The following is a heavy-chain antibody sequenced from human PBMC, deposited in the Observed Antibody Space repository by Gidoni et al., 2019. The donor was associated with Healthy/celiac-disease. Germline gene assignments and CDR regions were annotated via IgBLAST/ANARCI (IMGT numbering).Heavy chain of an antibody. CDR3: ARGGGDSSGWGYWLSDINYYYYYGMDV. Sequence: QVQLVQSGAEVKKPGASVKVSCQASGYTFTSYYMHWVRQAPGQGLEWMGIINPRGGSTSYAQKFQGRVTMTRDTSTSTVYMELSSLRSEDTAVYYCARGGGDSSGWGYWLSDINYYYYYGMDVWGQGTTVTVSS. V-gene: IGHV1-46*01. CDR1: GYTFTSYY. D-gene: IGHD6-19*01. CDR2: INPRGGST. J-gene: IGHJ6*02.